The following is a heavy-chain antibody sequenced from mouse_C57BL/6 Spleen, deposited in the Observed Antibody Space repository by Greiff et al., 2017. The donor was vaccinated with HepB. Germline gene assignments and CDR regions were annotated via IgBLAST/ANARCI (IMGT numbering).Heavy chain of an antibody. CDR1: GFTFSSYA. CDR2: ISDGGSYT. CDR3: ARGGYYYGSSHYAMDY. D-gene: IGHD1-1*01. J-gene: IGHJ4*01. V-gene: IGHV5-4*03. Sequence: DVKLVESGGGLVKPGGSLKLSCAASGFTFSSYAMSWVRQTPEKRLEWVATISDGGSYTYYPDNVKGRFTISRDNAKNNLYLQMSHLKSEDTAMYYCARGGYYYGSSHYAMDYWGQGTSVTVSS.